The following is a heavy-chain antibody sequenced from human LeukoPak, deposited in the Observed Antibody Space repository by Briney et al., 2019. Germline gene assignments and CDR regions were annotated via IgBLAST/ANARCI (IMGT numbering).Heavy chain of an antibody. V-gene: IGHV1-2*02. Sequence: ASVKVSCKASGYTFTGYYMHWVRQAPGQGLEWMGCINPNSGGTNYAQKFQGRVTMTRDTSISTAYMEQSRLRSDDTAVYYCARDRRHYYDSSGYHAFDYWGQGTLVTVSS. J-gene: IGHJ4*02. CDR1: GYTFTGYY. D-gene: IGHD3-22*01. CDR3: ARDRRHYYDSSGYHAFDY. CDR2: INPNSGGT.